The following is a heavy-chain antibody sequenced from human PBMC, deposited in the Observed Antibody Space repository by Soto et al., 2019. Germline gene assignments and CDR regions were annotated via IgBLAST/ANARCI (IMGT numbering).Heavy chain of an antibody. J-gene: IGHJ6*02. D-gene: IGHD3-3*01. CDR3: ARVRLFGGYYYYGMDV. V-gene: IGHV4-59*01. CDR2: ISYSGST. CDR1: GGSISSYY. Sequence: NPSETLSLTCTVSGGSISSYYWSWIRQPPGKGLEWIGYISYSGSTNYNPSLKSRVTISVDTSKNQFSLKLSSVTAADTALYYCARVRLFGGYYYYGMDVWGQGTTVTVSS.